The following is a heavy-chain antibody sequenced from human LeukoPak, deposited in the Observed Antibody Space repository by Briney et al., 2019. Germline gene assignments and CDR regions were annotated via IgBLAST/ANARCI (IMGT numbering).Heavy chain of an antibody. D-gene: IGHD3-3*01. V-gene: IGHV3-9*03. J-gene: IGHJ6*03. Sequence: GGSLRLSCAASGFTFDDYAMHWDRQAPGKGLEWVSGISWNSGSIGYADSVKGRFTISRDNAKNSLYLQMNSLRAEDMALYYCAKDRLRDDFWSGSGYMDVWGKGTTVTVSS. CDR3: AKDRLRDDFWSGSGYMDV. CDR1: GFTFDDYA. CDR2: ISWNSGSI.